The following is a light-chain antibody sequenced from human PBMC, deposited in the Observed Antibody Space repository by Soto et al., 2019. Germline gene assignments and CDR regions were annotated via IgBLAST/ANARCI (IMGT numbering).Light chain of an antibody. CDR1: SSNVGGYNY. V-gene: IGLV2-14*01. CDR2: EVS. J-gene: IGLJ2*01. CDR3: SSYTSSRTLV. Sequence: QSALTQPASVSGSPGQSITISCTGSSSNVGGYNYVSWYQQHPGKAPKLMIYEVSNRPPGISNRFSGSKSGNTGSLTLSGVRAEDEADYYCSSYTSSRTLVFGGGTELTV.